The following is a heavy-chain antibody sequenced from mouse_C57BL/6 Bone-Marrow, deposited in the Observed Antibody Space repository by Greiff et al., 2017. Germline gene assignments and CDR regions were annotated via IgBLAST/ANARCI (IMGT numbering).Heavy chain of an antibody. V-gene: IGHV1-80*01. Sequence: QVQLQQSGAELVKPGASVKISCKASGYAFSSYWMNWVKQRPGKGLEWIGQIYPGDGDTNYNGKFKGKATLTADKSSSTAYMQLISLTSEDSAVYFCARGIDYGYDGFAYWGQGTLVTVSA. J-gene: IGHJ3*01. D-gene: IGHD2-2*01. CDR1: GYAFSSYW. CDR3: ARGIDYGYDGFAY. CDR2: IYPGDGDT.